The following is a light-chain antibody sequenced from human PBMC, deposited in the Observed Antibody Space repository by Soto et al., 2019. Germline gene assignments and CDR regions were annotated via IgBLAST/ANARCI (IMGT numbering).Light chain of an antibody. CDR2: KAS. V-gene: IGKV1-5*03. Sequence: DIQMTQSPSTLYASVGDRVTITCRASQSIGASLAWFQQKPGKAPNLLIYKASSLESGVPSRFSGSGYGTEFTLTISTLQPDDFATYYCQQYNSSPLTFGGGTKVEIK. J-gene: IGKJ4*01. CDR1: QSIGAS. CDR3: QQYNSSPLT.